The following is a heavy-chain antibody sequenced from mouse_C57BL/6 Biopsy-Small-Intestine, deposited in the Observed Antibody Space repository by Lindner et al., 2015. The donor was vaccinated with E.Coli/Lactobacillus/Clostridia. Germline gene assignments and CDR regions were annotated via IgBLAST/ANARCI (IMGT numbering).Heavy chain of an antibody. V-gene: IGHV5-17*03. D-gene: IGHD2-5*01. J-gene: IGHJ2*01. CDR2: ISSGSSTI. CDR3: ARRDSNFYYFDY. Sequence: VQLQESGGGLVKPGGSLKLSCAASGFTFSDYGMHWVRQAPEKGLEWVAYISSGSSTIYYADTVKGRFTISRDNAKNTLYLQMSSLKSEDTAMYFCARRDSNFYYFDYWGQGTTLTVSS. CDR1: GFTFSDYG.